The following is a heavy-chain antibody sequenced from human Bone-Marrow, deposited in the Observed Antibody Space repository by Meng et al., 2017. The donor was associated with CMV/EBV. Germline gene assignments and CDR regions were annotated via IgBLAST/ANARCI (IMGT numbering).Heavy chain of an antibody. V-gene: IGHV1-18*01. J-gene: IGHJ6*02. D-gene: IGHD5-24*01. Sequence: ASVKVSCKTSGYTFTSYGISWVRQAPGQGLEWMGWISVYNGNTNYVQSLQGRVTMTTDTSTSTAYMEMRSLRSDDTAVYYCARSGDGYSFGYYGMDVWGQGTTVPSP. CDR2: ISVYNGNT. CDR3: ARSGDGYSFGYYGMDV. CDR1: GYTFTSYG.